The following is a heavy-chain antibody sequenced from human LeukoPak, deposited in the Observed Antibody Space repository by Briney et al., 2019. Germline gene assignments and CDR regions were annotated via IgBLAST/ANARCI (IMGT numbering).Heavy chain of an antibody. CDR3: ARGSRALTGIMITFGGVIVYWFDP. CDR1: GYTFTGYY. V-gene: IGHV1-8*02. Sequence: EASVKVSCKASGYTFTGYYMHWVRQAPGQGLEWMGWMNPNSGNTGYAQKFQGRVTMTRNTSISTAYMELSSLRSEDTAVYYCARGSRALTGIMITFGGVIVYWFDPWGQGTLVTVSS. D-gene: IGHD3-16*02. J-gene: IGHJ5*02. CDR2: MNPNSGNT.